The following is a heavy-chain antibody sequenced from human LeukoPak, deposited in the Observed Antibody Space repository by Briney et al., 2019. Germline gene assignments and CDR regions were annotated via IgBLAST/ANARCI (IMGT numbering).Heavy chain of an antibody. J-gene: IGHJ4*02. CDR2: IYYSGST. CDR1: GGSISSYY. CDR3: ARGWGYYDILTGYSPLTTFDY. V-gene: IGHV4-59*01. Sequence: SETLSLTCTVSGGSISSYYWSWLRQPPGKGLEWIGYIYYSGSTNYNPSLKSRVTISVDTSKNQFSLKLSSVTAADTAVYYCARGWGYYDILTGYSPLTTFDYWGQGTLVTVSS. D-gene: IGHD3-9*01.